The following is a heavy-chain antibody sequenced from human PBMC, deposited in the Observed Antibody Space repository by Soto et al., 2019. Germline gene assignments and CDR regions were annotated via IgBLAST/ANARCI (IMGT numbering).Heavy chain of an antibody. CDR1: GYTFAGYG. CDR2: ISAYNGNT. CDR3: ARPSGGYGDYALSLKY. D-gene: IGHD4-17*01. J-gene: IGHJ4*02. V-gene: IGHV1-18*01. Sequence: QVQLVQSGAEVKKPGASVKVSCKASGYTFAGYGLAWVRQAPGQGLEWMGWISAYNGNTLYAQKFQDRLTMTTDTSTNTAYMELRSLRSDDTAVYFCARPSGGYGDYALSLKYWGQGTLVTVSS.